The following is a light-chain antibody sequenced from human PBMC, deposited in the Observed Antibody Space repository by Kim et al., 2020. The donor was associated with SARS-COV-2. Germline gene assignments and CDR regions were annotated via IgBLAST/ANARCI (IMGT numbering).Light chain of an antibody. Sequence: ITISCTGTSSDVGGYNYVSWYQQHPGKAPKLMIYDVSNRPSGVSNRFSGSKSGNTASLTISGLQAEDEADYYCSSYTSSSTHNYVFGTGTKVTVL. CDR2: DVS. CDR1: SSDVGGYNY. J-gene: IGLJ1*01. CDR3: SSYTSSSTHNYV. V-gene: IGLV2-14*03.